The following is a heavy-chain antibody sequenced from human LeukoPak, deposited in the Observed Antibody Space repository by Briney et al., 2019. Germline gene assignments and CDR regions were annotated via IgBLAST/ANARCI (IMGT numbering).Heavy chain of an antibody. CDR1: GYSISSGYY. V-gene: IGHV4-38-2*02. CDR3: ARLRPFRGYYMDV. Sequence: SETLSLTCTVSGYSISSGYYWGWIRQPPGKGLEWIGTIFHSGSTYYNPSLKSRVTISVDTSKNQFSLKLSSVSAADTAVYYCARLRPFRGYYMDVWGKGTTVTISS. J-gene: IGHJ6*03. CDR2: IFHSGST. D-gene: IGHD3-10*01.